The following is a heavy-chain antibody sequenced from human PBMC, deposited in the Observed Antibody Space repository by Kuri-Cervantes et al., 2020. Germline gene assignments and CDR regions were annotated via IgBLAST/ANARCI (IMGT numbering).Heavy chain of an antibody. CDR3: ARGYEDAAIDY. Sequence: SETLSLTCNVSGGIISHYDWSWIRQPPGKGLEWIGYISYSGSTNYNPSLKSRVTVLVDTSKNQFSLKLTSVTAADTAVYYCARGYEDAAIDYWGQGTLVTVSS. CDR1: GGIISHYD. CDR2: ISYSGST. D-gene: IGHD5-12*01. V-gene: IGHV4-59*01. J-gene: IGHJ4*02.